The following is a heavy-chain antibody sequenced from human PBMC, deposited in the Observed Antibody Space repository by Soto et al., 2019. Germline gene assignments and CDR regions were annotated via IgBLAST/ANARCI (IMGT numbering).Heavy chain of an antibody. V-gene: IGHV3-9*01. Sequence: EVQVAESGGGSVQPGRSLRLSCEASGFSFDEYAMHWVRQVPGKGLEWVSSINWNSGNIGYADSVRGRFTISRVNAKSSLYLQMNSLRPEDTAFYYCAKGTKYCSSGVCSVFDYWGQGTLVTVSS. CDR3: AKGTKYCSSGVCSVFDY. CDR2: INWNSGNI. J-gene: IGHJ4*02. CDR1: GFSFDEYA. D-gene: IGHD2-8*01.